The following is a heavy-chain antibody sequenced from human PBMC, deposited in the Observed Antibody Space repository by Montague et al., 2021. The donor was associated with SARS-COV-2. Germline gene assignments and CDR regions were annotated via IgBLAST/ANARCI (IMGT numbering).Heavy chain of an antibody. Sequence: WIRQPPGKGLEWVSSITSSSSYIYYADSVKGRFTISRDNAKNSLYLQMNSLRAEDTAVYYCAREFPEERIAVAGTDSIDYWGQGTLVTVSS. CDR3: AREFPEERIAVAGTDSIDY. D-gene: IGHD6-19*01. CDR2: ITSSSSYI. J-gene: IGHJ4*02. V-gene: IGHV3-21*01.